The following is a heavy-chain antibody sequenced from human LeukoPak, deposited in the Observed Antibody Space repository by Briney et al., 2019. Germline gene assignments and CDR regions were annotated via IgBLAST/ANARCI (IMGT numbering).Heavy chain of an antibody. J-gene: IGHJ6*03. D-gene: IGHD2-2*02. CDR1: GYTFTGYY. V-gene: IGHV1-2*02. Sequence: ASVKVSCKASGYTFTGYYMHWVRQAPGQGLEWMGWINPNSGGTNYAQKFQGRVTMTRDTSISTAYMELSRLRSDDTAVYYCARSLCSSTSCYMDYYYYYYMDVWGKGTTVTVSS. CDR3: ARSLCSSTSCYMDYYYYYYMDV. CDR2: INPNSGGT.